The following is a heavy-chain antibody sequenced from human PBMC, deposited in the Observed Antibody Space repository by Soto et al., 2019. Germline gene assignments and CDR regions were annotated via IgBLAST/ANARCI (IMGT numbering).Heavy chain of an antibody. J-gene: IGHJ4*02. Sequence: ASVKVSCKASGGTFSSYTISWVRQAPGQGLEWMGRIIPILGIANYAQKFQGRVTITADKSTSTAYMELSSLRSEDTAVYYCARDLGCSSTSCYGYYFDYWGQGTLVTVSS. CDR1: GGTFSSYT. V-gene: IGHV1-69*04. D-gene: IGHD2-2*01. CDR3: ARDLGCSSTSCYGYYFDY. CDR2: IIPILGIA.